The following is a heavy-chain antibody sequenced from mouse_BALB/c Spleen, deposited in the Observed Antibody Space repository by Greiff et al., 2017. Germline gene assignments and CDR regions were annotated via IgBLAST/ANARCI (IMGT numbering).Heavy chain of an antibody. CDR3: AREGGSSYAMDY. CDR1: GYTFTSYT. J-gene: IGHJ4*01. Sequence: QVQLQQSGAELARPGASVKMSCKASGYTFTSYTMHWVKQRPGQGLEWIGYINPSSGYTNYNQKFKDKATLTADKSSSTAYMQLSSLTSEDSAVYYCAREGGSSYAMDYWGQGTSVTVSS. CDR2: INPSSGYT. D-gene: IGHD1-1*01. V-gene: IGHV1-4*01.